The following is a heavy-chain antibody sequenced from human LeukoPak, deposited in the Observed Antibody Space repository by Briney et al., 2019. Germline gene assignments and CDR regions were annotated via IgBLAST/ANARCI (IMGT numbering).Heavy chain of an antibody. J-gene: IGHJ3*02. CDR1: GFTFSSYS. Sequence: PGGSLRLSCAASGFTFSSYSMNWVRQAPGKGLEWVSVISGSGDDTNYADSVKGRFTTSRDKSMNSLSLQMNSLRAEDTAVYYCARTKKAATGLDAFDIWGQGTMVTVSP. CDR2: ISGSGDDT. CDR3: ARTKKAATGLDAFDI. D-gene: IGHD6-13*01. V-gene: IGHV3-21*01.